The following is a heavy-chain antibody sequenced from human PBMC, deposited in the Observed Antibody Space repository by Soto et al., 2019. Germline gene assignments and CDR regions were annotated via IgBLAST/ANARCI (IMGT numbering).Heavy chain of an antibody. V-gene: IGHV5-10-1*01. CDR3: ARQIYDSDTGPNFQYYFDA. D-gene: IGHD3-22*01. CDR1: GYSFAGYW. CDR2: IDPSDSQT. J-gene: IGHJ4*02. Sequence: GESLKISCKGSGYSFAGYWITWVRQKPGKGLEWMGRIDPSDSQTYYSPSFRGHVTISVTKSITTVFLQWSSLRASDTAMYYCARQIYDSDTGPNFQYYFDAWGQGTQVTVSS.